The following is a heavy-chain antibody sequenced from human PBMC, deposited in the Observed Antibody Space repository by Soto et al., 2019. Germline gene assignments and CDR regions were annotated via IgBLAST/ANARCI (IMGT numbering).Heavy chain of an antibody. CDR1: GGTFSSYA. Sequence: ASVKVSCKASGGTFSSYAISWVRQAPGQGLEWMGGIIPIFGTANYAQKFQGRVTITADESTSTAYMELSSLRSEDTAVYYCASNIYDILTGYYYYYYGMDVWGQGTTVTVSS. D-gene: IGHD3-9*01. V-gene: IGHV1-69*13. J-gene: IGHJ6*02. CDR3: ASNIYDILTGYYYYYYGMDV. CDR2: IIPIFGTA.